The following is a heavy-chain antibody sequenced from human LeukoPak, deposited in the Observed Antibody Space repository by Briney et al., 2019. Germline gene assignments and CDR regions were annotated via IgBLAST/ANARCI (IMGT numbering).Heavy chain of an antibody. V-gene: IGHV4-39*07. D-gene: IGHD2-15*01. CDR2: FYYSGVS. J-gene: IGHJ3*01. CDR1: GGSISSSSHY. CDR3: ANADRFCSGTCHVPDAFDF. Sequence: SETLSLTCTVSGGSISSSSHYWGWIRQPPGKGLEWIGTFYYSGVSYYNPSLESRVTISVDTSKNQFSLRLNSVTAADTAVYYCANADRFCSGTCHVPDAFDFWGQGTMVTVSS.